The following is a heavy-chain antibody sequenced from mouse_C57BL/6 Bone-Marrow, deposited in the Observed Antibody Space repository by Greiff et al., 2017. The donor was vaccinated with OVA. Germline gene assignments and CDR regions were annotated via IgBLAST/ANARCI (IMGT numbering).Heavy chain of an antibody. D-gene: IGHD1-1*01. CDR1: GYTFTSYW. CDR3: ARATVVVEGYFDY. V-gene: IGHV1-64*01. J-gene: IGHJ2*01. Sequence: QVQLQQPGAELVKPGASVKLSCKASGYTFTSYWMHWVKQRPGQGLEWIGMIHPTSGSTNYNEKFKSKATLTVDKSSSTAYMQLSSLTSEDSAVYYCARATVVVEGYFDYWGQGTTLTVSS. CDR2: IHPTSGST.